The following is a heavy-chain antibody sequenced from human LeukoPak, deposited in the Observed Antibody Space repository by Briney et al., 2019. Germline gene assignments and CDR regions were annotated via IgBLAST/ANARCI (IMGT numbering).Heavy chain of an antibody. CDR1: GGSISSGTYY. CDR2: IYTSGST. CDR3: ARAAGAAFDY. J-gene: IGHJ4*02. D-gene: IGHD1-26*01. V-gene: IGHV4-61*02. Sequence: SQTLSLTCTVSGGSISSGTYYWTWIRQPAGKGLEWIGRIYTSGSTNYNPSLKSRVTISVDTSKNQFSLKLTSVTAADTAMYHCARAAGAAFDYWGQGTLVTVSS.